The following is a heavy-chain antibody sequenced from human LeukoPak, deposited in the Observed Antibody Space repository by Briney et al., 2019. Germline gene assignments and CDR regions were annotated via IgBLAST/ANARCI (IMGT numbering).Heavy chain of an antibody. Sequence: VASVKVSCKTSGYTFSSYGISWLRQAPGQGLEWMGWISGYNGNTSYLQKFQGRVTMTTDTSTSTLHLEVRSLRSDDTAVYYCARDNGHESVDYWGQGTLVTVSS. J-gene: IGHJ4*02. CDR1: GYTFSSYG. CDR3: ARDNGHESVDY. D-gene: IGHD3-3*01. V-gene: IGHV1-18*01. CDR2: ISGYNGNT.